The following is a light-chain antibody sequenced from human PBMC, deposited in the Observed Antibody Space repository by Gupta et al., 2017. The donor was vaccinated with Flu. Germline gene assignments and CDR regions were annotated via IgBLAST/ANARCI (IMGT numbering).Light chain of an antibody. CDR2: WAS. CDR3: QQDDSTPRT. CDR1: QSVLYSPNNKNY. J-gene: IGKJ1*01. Sequence: SVITHSPDSLAVSLAERATINCKSSQSVLYSPNNKNYLAWYQQKPGQPPKLLIYWASTRESGVPDRFSGSGSGTDFTLTISSLQAEDVAVYYCQQDDSTPRTFGQGTKVEIK. V-gene: IGKV4-1*01.